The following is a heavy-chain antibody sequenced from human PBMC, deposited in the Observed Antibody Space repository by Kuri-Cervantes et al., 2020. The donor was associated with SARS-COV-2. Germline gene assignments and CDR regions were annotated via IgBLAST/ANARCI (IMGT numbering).Heavy chain of an antibody. CDR1: GGTFSSYA. V-gene: IGHV1-69*06. Sequence: SVKVSCKASGGTFSSYAISWVRQAPGQGLEWMGGIIPIFGTANYAQKFQGRVTLTADKSTSTAYMELSSLRSEDTAVYYCARKIGGGYCSGGSCWGMDVWGQGTTVTVSS. J-gene: IGHJ6*02. CDR3: ARKIGGGYCSGGSCWGMDV. D-gene: IGHD2-15*01. CDR2: IIPIFGTA.